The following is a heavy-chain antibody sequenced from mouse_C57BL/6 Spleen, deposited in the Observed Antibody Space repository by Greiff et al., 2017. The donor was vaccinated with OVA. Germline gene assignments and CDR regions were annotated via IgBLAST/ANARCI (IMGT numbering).Heavy chain of an antibody. Sequence: VMLVESGAELVRPGASVKLSCKASGYTFTDYYINWVKQRPGQGLEWIARIYPGSGNTYYNEKFKGKATLTAEKSSSTAYMQLSSLTSEDSAVYFCARGDDYDDYFDYWGQGTTLTVSS. J-gene: IGHJ2*01. CDR2: IYPGSGNT. CDR1: GYTFTDYY. CDR3: ARGDDYDDYFDY. D-gene: IGHD2-4*01. V-gene: IGHV1-76*01.